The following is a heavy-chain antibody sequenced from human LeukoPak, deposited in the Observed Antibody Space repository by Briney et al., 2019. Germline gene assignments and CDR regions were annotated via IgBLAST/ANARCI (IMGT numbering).Heavy chain of an antibody. V-gene: IGHV4-38-2*01. J-gene: IGHJ4*02. CDR3: ARLVGATLVFDY. D-gene: IGHD1-26*01. CDR2: IYHSGST. CDR1: GYSISSGYY. Sequence: PSETLSLTCAVSGYSISSGYYWGWIRQPPGKGLEWIGSIYHSGSTYYNPSLKSRVTISVDTSKNQFSLKLSSVTAADTAVYYCARLVGATLVFDYWGQGTLGTVSS.